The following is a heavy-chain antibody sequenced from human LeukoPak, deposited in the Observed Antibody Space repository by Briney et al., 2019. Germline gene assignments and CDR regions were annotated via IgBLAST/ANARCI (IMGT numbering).Heavy chain of an antibody. D-gene: IGHD2-21*02. CDR2: IKQDGSEK. CDR1: GFTFSSYA. V-gene: IGHV3-7*01. Sequence: GGSLRLSCAASGFTFSSYAMSWVRQAPGKGLEWVANIKQDGSEKYYVDSVKGRFTISRDNAKNSLYLQMNSLRAEDTAVYYCARDPVATAIDDAFDIWGQGTMVTVSS. CDR3: ARDPVATAIDDAFDI. J-gene: IGHJ3*02.